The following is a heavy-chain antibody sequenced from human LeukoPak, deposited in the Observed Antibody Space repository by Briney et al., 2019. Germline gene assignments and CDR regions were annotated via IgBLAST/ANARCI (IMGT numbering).Heavy chain of an antibody. J-gene: IGHJ6*02. V-gene: IGHV4-39*07. CDR3: ARRGYYYYYGMDV. Sequence: SIYYSGSTYYNPSLKSRVTISVDTSKNQFSLKLSSVTAADTAVYYCARRGYYYYYGMDVWGQGTTVTVSS. CDR2: IYYSGST. D-gene: IGHD3-16*01.